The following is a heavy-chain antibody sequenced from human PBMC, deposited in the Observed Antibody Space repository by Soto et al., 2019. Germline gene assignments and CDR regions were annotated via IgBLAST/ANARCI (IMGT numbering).Heavy chain of an antibody. CDR3: AKLVRSGYFSGGSCYSDY. Sequence: GGSLRLSCAASGFTFSSYAMSWVRQAPGKGLEWVSAISGSGGSTYYADSVKGRFTISRDNSKNTLYLQMNSLRAEDTAVYYCAKLVRSGYFSGGSCYSDYWGQGTLVTVSS. J-gene: IGHJ4*02. V-gene: IGHV3-23*01. CDR1: GFTFSSYA. D-gene: IGHD2-15*01. CDR2: ISGSGGST.